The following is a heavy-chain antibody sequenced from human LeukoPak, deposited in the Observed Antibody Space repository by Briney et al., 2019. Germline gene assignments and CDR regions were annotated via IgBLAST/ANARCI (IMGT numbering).Heavy chain of an antibody. Sequence: PSETLSLTCTVSGGSISSYYWSWIRQPPGKGLEWIGYIYYSGSTNYNPSLKSRVTISVDTSKNQFSLKLSSVTAADMAVYYCAREPGYYDILTGYYHYYYYGMDVWGKGTTVTVSS. V-gene: IGHV4-59*01. CDR2: IYYSGST. CDR3: AREPGYYDILTGYYHYYYYGMDV. D-gene: IGHD3-9*01. CDR1: GGSISSYY. J-gene: IGHJ6*04.